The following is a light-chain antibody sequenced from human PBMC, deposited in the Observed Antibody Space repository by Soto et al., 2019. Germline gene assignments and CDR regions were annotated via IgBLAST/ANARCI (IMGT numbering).Light chain of an antibody. J-gene: IGKJ1*01. Sequence: IVLTQSPVTLALSPGERAVLSCRASQSVSTSLAWYQHKPGQAPRLFIYHASKRAPGIPARFSGSGSGTDFTLTISSLEPEDIAVYYCQVRDVWPSFGQGTKVEIK. V-gene: IGKV3-11*01. CDR2: HAS. CDR3: QVRDVWPS. CDR1: QSVSTS.